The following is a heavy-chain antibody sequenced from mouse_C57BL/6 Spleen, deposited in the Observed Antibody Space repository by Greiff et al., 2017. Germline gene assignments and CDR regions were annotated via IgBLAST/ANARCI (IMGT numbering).Heavy chain of an antibody. CDR3: ARGAVVATPVDY. J-gene: IGHJ2*01. Sequence: VKLQVSGAELMKPGASVKLSCKATGYTFTGSWIEWVKQRPGPGHEWIGEILPGSGSTNYNEKFKGKATFTADKSSNPAYMQLSSLTTADSAIYYCARGAVVATPVDYWSQGTTLTVSS. CDR2: ILPGSGST. V-gene: IGHV1-9*01. CDR1: GYTFTGSW. D-gene: IGHD1-1*01.